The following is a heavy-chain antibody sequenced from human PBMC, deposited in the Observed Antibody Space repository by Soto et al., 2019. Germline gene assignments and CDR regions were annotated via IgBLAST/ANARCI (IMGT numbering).Heavy chain of an antibody. V-gene: IGHV1-46*01. J-gene: IGHJ3*02. CDR1: GYIFTNHY. Sequence: ASVKVSCKASGYIFTNHYIHWVRQAPGQGLEWMGIINPNDGNTNYAQKLQGRITMTRDTSTSTVYMELSSLRSEDTAVYFCARDRAHGFDIWGQGTMVTVSS. CDR2: INPNDGNT. CDR3: ARDRAHGFDI.